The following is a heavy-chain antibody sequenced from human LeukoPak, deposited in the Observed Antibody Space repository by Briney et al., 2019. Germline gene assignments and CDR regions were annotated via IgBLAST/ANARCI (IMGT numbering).Heavy chain of an antibody. V-gene: IGHV4-39*07. CDR3: ARGGGDCDGGSCYIDT. CDR1: GGPISSSSYY. D-gene: IGHD2-15*01. J-gene: IGHJ5*02. Sequence: PSETLSLTCTVSGGPISSSSYYWGWIRQPPGKGLEWIGSIYYSGSTYYNPSLKSRVTISVDTSKNQISLKLTSATAADTAVYYCARGGGDCDGGSCYIDTWGQGNSVTVS. CDR2: IYYSGST.